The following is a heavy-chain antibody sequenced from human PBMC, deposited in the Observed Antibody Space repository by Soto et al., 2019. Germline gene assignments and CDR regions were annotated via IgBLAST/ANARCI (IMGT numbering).Heavy chain of an antibody. CDR1: GVTVSNTY. J-gene: IGHJ5*02. Sequence: LGGSLRLSCATSGVTVSNTYMTWVRQPPGKGLECVSVIYTAGGTNYADSVKGRFIISRDNSKNTLYLQMNSLRAEDTAVYYCARALPVAKGGFDPWGQGTLVTAPQ. CDR3: ARALPVAKGGFDP. V-gene: IGHV3-53*01. CDR2: IYTAGGT. D-gene: IGHD2-2*01.